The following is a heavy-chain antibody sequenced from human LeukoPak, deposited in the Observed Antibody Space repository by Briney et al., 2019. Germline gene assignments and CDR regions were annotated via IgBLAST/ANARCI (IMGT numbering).Heavy chain of an antibody. CDR1: GGSFSGYY. Sequence: SETLSLTCAVYGGSFSGYYWSWIRQPPGKGLEWIGEINHSGSTTYNPSLTSRVTISVDTSKNKFSLKLSSVTAADTAAYYCARRIYYDILTGYYVPFDYWGQGTLVTVSS. CDR2: INHSGST. D-gene: IGHD3-9*01. V-gene: IGHV4-34*01. CDR3: ARRIYYDILTGYYVPFDY. J-gene: IGHJ4*02.